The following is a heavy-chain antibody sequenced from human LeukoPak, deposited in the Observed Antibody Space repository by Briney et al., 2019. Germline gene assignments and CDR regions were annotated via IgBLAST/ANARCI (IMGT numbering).Heavy chain of an antibody. D-gene: IGHD3-10*01. CDR3: ARGREPYMVRGVIRTPAYDY. Sequence: ASVKVSCKASGYTFTSYYMHWVRQAPGQGLEWMGIINPSGGSTSYAQKFQGRVTMTRDMSTSTVYMELSSLRSEDTAVYYCARGREPYMVRGVIRTPAYDYWGQGTLVTVSS. CDR2: INPSGGST. V-gene: IGHV1-46*01. CDR1: GYTFTSYY. J-gene: IGHJ4*02.